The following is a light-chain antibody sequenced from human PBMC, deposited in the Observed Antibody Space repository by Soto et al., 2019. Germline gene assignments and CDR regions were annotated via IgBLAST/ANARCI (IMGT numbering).Light chain of an antibody. CDR2: AAS. V-gene: IGKV1-39*01. CDR3: QQSSSTSWT. Sequence: DIQMTQSPSSLSASVGDRVTITCRASQSISSYLNWYQQKPGKAPKLLIYAASNLQSGVPSRFSGSGSGTDFTLTISSLQPEDFATYYCQQSSSTSWTFGQGNKVEIK. J-gene: IGKJ1*01. CDR1: QSISSY.